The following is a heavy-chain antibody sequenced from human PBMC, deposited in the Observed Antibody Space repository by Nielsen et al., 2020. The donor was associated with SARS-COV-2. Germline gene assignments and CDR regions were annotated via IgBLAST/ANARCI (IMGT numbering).Heavy chain of an antibody. D-gene: IGHD1-1*01. CDR2: IKEDGSEK. CDR1: GFTFSSYS. CDR3: ASHGTFDH. Sequence: GESLKISCAASGFTFSSYSMNWVRQAPGKGLEWVANIKEDGSEKNYVDSVKGRFTISRDNAKNLLFLQMNSLRAEDTSLYYCASHGTFDHWGQGTLVTVSS. V-gene: IGHV3-7*01. J-gene: IGHJ4*02.